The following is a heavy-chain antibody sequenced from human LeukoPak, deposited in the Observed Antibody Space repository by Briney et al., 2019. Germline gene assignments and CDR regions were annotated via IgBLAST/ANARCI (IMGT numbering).Heavy chain of an antibody. CDR1: GFTFSSYA. V-gene: IGHV3-48*04. CDR3: ASPAEVKAYYFDY. Sequence: PGGSLRLSCAASGFTFSSYAMSWVRQAPGKGLEWVSYISSSGSTIYYADSVKGRYTISRDNAKNSLYLQMNSLRAEDTAVYYCASPAEVKAYYFDYWGQGTLVTVSS. J-gene: IGHJ4*02. CDR2: ISSSGSTI. D-gene: IGHD4-23*01.